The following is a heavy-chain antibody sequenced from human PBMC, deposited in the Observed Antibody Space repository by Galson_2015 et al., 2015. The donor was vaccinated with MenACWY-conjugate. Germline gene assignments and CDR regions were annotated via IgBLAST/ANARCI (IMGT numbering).Heavy chain of an antibody. V-gene: IGHV3-7*01. J-gene: IGHJ6*02. CDR1: GFTFRNYC. Sequence: SLRLSCAASGFTFRNYCMTWVRQAPGKGLEWVASIKKDGSEKYYVDSVKGRFTISRDTAKNSLYLEMNSLRVEDTAVYSCASRHCGIDAWGQGTPVTASS. CDR2: IKKDGSEK. CDR3: ASRHCGIDA.